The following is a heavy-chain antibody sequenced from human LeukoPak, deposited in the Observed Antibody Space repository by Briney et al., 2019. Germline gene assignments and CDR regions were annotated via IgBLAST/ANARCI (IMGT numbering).Heavy chain of an antibody. CDR1: GFTVSSNY. J-gene: IGHJ4*02. Sequence: GGSLRLSCAASGFTVSSNYMSWVRQAPGKGLEWVANIKQDGSEKYYVDSVKGRFTISRDNAKNSLYLQMNSLRAEDTAVYYCARHAEGSTYPLDYWGQGSLVTVSS. V-gene: IGHV3-7*03. D-gene: IGHD2-2*01. CDR3: ARHAEGSTYPLDY. CDR2: IKQDGSEK.